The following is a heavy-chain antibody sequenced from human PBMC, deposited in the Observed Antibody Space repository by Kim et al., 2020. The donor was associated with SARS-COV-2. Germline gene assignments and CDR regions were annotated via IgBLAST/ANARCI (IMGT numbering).Heavy chain of an antibody. CDR1: GGTFSSYT. Sequence: SVKVSCKASGGTFSSYTISWVRQAPGQGLEWMGRIIPILGIANYAQKFQGRVTITADKSTSTAYMELSSLRSEDTAVYYCARGPYDSSGYYYADYWGQGTLVTVSS. CDR3: ARGPYDSSGYYYADY. J-gene: IGHJ4*02. D-gene: IGHD3-22*01. CDR2: IIPILGIA. V-gene: IGHV1-69*02.